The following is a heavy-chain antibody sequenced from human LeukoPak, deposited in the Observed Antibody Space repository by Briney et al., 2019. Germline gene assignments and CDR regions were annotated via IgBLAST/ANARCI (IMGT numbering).Heavy chain of an antibody. J-gene: IGHJ3*02. CDR1: GYTFTSYG. Sequence: GASVKVSCKASGYTFTSYGISWVRQAPGQGLEWMGWINPNSGGTNYAQKFQGRVTMTRDTSISTAYMELSRLRSDDTAVYYCARAAFRSAFDIWGQGTMVTVSS. CDR2: INPNSGGT. V-gene: IGHV1-2*02. CDR3: ARAAFRSAFDI. D-gene: IGHD6-25*01.